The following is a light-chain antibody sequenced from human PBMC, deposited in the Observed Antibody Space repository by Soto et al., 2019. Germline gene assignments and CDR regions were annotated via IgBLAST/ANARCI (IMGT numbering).Light chain of an antibody. V-gene: IGLV2-23*03. CDR2: EGS. Sequence: QSALTQPASVSGSPGQSITISCTGTSSDVGTYNLVSWYQQHPGKPPKLIIYEGSKRPSGVSSRFSGSKSGNTASLTISGLQAEDEADYHCCSYAGSTTFYVFGTGTKVTVL. CDR1: SSDVGTYNL. CDR3: CSYAGSTTFYV. J-gene: IGLJ1*01.